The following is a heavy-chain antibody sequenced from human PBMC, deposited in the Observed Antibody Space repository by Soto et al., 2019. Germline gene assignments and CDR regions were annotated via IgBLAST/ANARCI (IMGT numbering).Heavy chain of an antibody. CDR2: IFSNDEK. CDR1: GFSLSNARMG. J-gene: IGHJ6*04. V-gene: IGHV2-26*01. D-gene: IGHD3-3*01. CDR3: ARIESDLWQGGMDV. Sequence: SGPTLVNPTETLTLTCTVSGFSLSNARMGVSWIRQPPGKALEWLAHIFSNDEKSYSTSLKSRLTISKDTSKSQVVLTMTNMDPVDTATYYCARIESDLWQGGMDVWGKGPTVTVSS.